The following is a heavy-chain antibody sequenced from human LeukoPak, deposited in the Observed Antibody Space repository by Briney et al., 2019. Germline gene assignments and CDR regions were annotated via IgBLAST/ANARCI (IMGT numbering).Heavy chain of an antibody. CDR1: GFTFSDYY. CDR2: ISSSGSTI. D-gene: IGHD3-3*01. J-gene: IGHJ6*02. V-gene: IGHV3-11*01. Sequence: GGSLRLSCAASGFTFSDYYMSWLRQAPGKGLEWVSYISSSGSTIYYADSVKGRFTISRDNAKNSLYLQMNSLRAEDTAVYYCARVDAYYDFWSGYGAPYYYYGMDVWGQGTTVTVSS. CDR3: ARVDAYYDFWSGYGAPYYYYGMDV.